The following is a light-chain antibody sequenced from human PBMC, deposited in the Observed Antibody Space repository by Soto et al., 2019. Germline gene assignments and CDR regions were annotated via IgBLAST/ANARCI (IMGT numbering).Light chain of an antibody. CDR2: DAS. V-gene: IGKV3-11*01. CDR1: QSVSNY. Sequence: EIVLTQSPATLSLSPGERATLSCRASQSVSNYLAWYQQKPGQAPRLLIHDASDRATGIPARFSGSGSETDFTLTISSLEPEDFALSYCQQRSSWPITFGQGTRLEIK. CDR3: QQRSSWPIT. J-gene: IGKJ5*01.